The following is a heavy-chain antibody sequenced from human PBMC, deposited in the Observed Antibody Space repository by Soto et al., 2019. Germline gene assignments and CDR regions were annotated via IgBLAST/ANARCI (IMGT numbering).Heavy chain of an antibody. D-gene: IGHD6-6*01. V-gene: IGHV4-59*08. CDR2: IYYSGST. J-gene: IGHJ4*02. CDR1: GGSISSYY. CDR3: ARHVKYSSSSFDY. Sequence: SETLSLTCTVSGGSISSYYWSWIRQPPGKGLEWIGYIYYSGSTNYNPSLKSRVTISVDTSKNQFSLKLSSVTAADTAVYYCARHVKYSSSSFDYWGQGTLVTVSS.